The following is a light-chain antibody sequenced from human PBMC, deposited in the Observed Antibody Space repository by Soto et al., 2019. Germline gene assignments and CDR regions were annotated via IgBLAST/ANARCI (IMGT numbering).Light chain of an antibody. V-gene: IGKV3-15*01. J-gene: IGKJ4*01. Sequence: EIVLTQSPGTLSLSPGERATLSCRASQSVSSDYLAWYQQKPGQTPKVLIYRASSRATGIPARFSGSGSGTEFTLTISSLQSEDFAVYYCQQYNNWPPLTFGGGTKVEIK. CDR3: QQYNNWPPLT. CDR2: RAS. CDR1: QSVSSDY.